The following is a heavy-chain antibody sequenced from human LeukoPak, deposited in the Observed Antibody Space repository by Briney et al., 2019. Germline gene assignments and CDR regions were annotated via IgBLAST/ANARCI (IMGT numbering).Heavy chain of an antibody. V-gene: IGHV3-7*01. Sequence: PGGSLRLSCAASGFMFSSSWMAWVRQAPGKGLEWVANIKEDGSDKNYVDSMKGRFTISRDNAKNSLYLQMNSLRAEDTAVYYCARDAAYGYDRFDYWGQGTQVTVSP. J-gene: IGHJ4*02. D-gene: IGHD5-18*01. CDR2: IKEDGSDK. CDR1: GFMFSSSW. CDR3: ARDAAYGYDRFDY.